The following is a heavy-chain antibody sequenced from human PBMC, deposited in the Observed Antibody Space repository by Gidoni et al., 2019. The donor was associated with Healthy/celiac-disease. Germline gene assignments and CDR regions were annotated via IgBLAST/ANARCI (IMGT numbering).Heavy chain of an antibody. Sequence: QVQLVESGGGVVQPGRSLRLSCAASGFPFSSYGIHWVRQAPGKGLEWVAVISYDGSNKYYADSVKGRFTISRDNSKNTLYLQMNSLRAEDTAVYYCAKDQVGYYDSSGYYYFSPYYYGMDVWGQGTTVTVSS. J-gene: IGHJ6*02. CDR1: GFPFSSYG. CDR2: ISYDGSNK. V-gene: IGHV3-30*18. CDR3: AKDQVGYYDSSGYYYFSPYYYGMDV. D-gene: IGHD3-22*01.